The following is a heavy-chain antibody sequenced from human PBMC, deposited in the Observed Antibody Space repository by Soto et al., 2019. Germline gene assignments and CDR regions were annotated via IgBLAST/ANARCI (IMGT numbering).Heavy chain of an antibody. CDR2: IYSSGNT. CDR1: GGSISVFY. V-gene: IGHV4-4*07. CDR3: ARDHWTPVGGSGSYYFFDY. D-gene: IGHD3-10*01. Sequence: PSEPLSLTCTVSGGSISVFYWTWIRHPAGRGLEWIGRIYSSGNTYYNPSLTSRVTMSVDTSKNQFSLKLTSVTAADTAVYFCARDHWTPVGGSGSYYFFDYWGQGALVTVPQ. J-gene: IGHJ4*02.